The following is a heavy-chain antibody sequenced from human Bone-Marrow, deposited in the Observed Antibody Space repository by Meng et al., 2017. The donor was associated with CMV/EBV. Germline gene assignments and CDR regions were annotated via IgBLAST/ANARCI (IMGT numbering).Heavy chain of an antibody. J-gene: IGHJ6*02. CDR1: GYTFTGYY. Sequence: ASVKVSCKASGYTFTGYYMHWVRQAPGQGLEWMGIINPSGGSTSYAQKFQGRVTMTRDTSTSTVYMELSSLRSEDTAVYYCAREREEPRTYYYYGMDVWGQATTVTVSS. V-gene: IGHV1-46*01. CDR3: AREREEPRTYYYYGMDV. CDR2: INPSGGST. D-gene: IGHD1-14*01.